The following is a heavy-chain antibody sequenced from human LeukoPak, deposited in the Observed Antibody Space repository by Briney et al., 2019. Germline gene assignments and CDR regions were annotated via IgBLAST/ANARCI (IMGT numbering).Heavy chain of an antibody. J-gene: IGHJ4*02. CDR1: GFTFNNAW. CDR2: IKSKTDGGTI. Sequence: GGSLRLSCAASGFTFNNAWMSWVRQAPGKGLGWVGRIKSKTDGGTIDYAAPVKGRFTISRGDSKNTLYLQMNSLNTEDTAVYYCTTAGELWFGELLFYWGQGTLVTVSS. D-gene: IGHD3-10*01. CDR3: TTAGELWFGELLFY. V-gene: IGHV3-15*01.